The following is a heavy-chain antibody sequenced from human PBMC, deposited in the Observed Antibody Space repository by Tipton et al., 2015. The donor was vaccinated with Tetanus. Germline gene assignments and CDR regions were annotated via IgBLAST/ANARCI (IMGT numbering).Heavy chain of an antibody. J-gene: IGHJ4*02. D-gene: IGHD3-10*02. V-gene: IGHV4-39*01. Sequence: TLSLTCSVSGGSIGTSLYLWGWLRQSPGKGLEWLGNVYYSGRTYYNPTLGSRLNISVDTSQNQFSLSLRSLTAADTAVYYCARLVKKAPMFWGRGALVTVAS. CDR1: GGSIGTSLYL. CDR3: ARLVKKAPMF. CDR2: VYYSGRT.